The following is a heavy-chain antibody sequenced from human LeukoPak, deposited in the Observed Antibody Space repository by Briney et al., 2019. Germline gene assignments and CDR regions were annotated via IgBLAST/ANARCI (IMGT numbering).Heavy chain of an antibody. Sequence: SETLSLTCAVYGGSFSGYHWSWIRQPPGKGLEWIGEVNRSGGTNYSPSLKSRVTISIDTSKNQFSLQMTSVTAADTAVYYCARGGMIVALQHWGQGTLVTVSS. CDR3: ARGGMIVALQH. D-gene: IGHD3-22*01. J-gene: IGHJ1*01. CDR1: GGSFSGYH. V-gene: IGHV4-34*01. CDR2: VNRSGGT.